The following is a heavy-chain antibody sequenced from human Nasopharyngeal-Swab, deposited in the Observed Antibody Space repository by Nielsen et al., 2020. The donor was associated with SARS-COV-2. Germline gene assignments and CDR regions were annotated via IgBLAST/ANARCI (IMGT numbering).Heavy chain of an antibody. CDR1: GGTFSSYA. D-gene: IGHD6-13*01. CDR2: IIPIFGTA. J-gene: IGHJ5*02. Sequence: SVKVSCKASGGTFSSYAISWVRQAPGQGLEWMGEIIPIFGTANYAQKFQGRVTITADESTSTAYMELSSLRSEDTAVYYCARGSIAAAQNNNWFDPWAREPWSPSPQ. CDR3: ARGSIAAAQNNNWFDP. V-gene: IGHV1-69*13.